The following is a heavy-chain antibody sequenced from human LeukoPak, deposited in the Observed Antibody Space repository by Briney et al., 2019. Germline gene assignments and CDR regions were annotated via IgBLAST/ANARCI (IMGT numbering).Heavy chain of an antibody. V-gene: IGHV4-34*01. CDR3: ARGGRRITMVRGVKIFDY. Sequence: SETLSLTCAVYGGSFSGYYWSWTRQPPGKGLEWIGEINHSGSTNYNPSLKSRVTISVDTSKNQFSLKLSSVTAADTAVYYCARGGRRITMVRGVKIFDYWGQGTLVTVSS. CDR2: INHSGST. CDR1: GGSFSGYY. D-gene: IGHD3-10*01. J-gene: IGHJ4*02.